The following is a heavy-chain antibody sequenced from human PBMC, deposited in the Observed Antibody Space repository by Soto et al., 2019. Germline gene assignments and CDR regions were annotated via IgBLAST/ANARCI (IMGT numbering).Heavy chain of an antibody. CDR3: ARAGAGTRKAFDY. CDR2: IYHSGST. Sequence: SETLSLTCAVSGGSISSGGYSWSWIRQPPGKGLEWIGYIYHSGSTYYNPSLKSRVTISVDRSKNQFSLKLSSVTAADTAVYYCARAGAGTRKAFDYWGQGTLVTVSS. J-gene: IGHJ4*02. CDR1: GGSISSGGYS. D-gene: IGHD6-19*01. V-gene: IGHV4-30-2*01.